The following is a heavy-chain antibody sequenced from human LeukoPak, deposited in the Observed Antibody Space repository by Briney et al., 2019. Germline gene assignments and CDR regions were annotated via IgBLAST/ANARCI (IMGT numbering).Heavy chain of an antibody. J-gene: IGHJ5*02. D-gene: IGHD6-13*01. V-gene: IGHV1-8*01. CDR3: ARGLQLQGIWFDP. CDR2: MNPNSGNT. Sequence: ASVRVSCKASGYTFSNYNINWVRQATGQGLEWMGWMNPNSGNTGYAQKFQGRVTMTRNTSISTAHMELSSLRSEDTAVYYCARGLQLQGIWFDPWGQGTLVTVSS. CDR1: GYTFSNYN.